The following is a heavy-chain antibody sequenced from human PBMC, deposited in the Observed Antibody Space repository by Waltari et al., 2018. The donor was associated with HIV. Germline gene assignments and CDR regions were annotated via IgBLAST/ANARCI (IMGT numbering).Heavy chain of an antibody. CDR2: INTANGNT. V-gene: IGHV1-3*04. D-gene: IGHD1-26*01. CDR1: GHTFTSYA. CDR3: ARGGWELY. Sequence: QVQFVQPGAEVKKPGASVKISCKTSGHTFTSYAIHWVRQAPGQRLEWMGWINTANGNTEYSQTFQGRVTMTWDTSAGTVYMDLRSLRSEDTALYYCARGGWELYWGQGTLVTVSS. J-gene: IGHJ4*02.